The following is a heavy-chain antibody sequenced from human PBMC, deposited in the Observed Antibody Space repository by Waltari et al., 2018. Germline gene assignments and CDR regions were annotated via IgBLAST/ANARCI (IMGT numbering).Heavy chain of an antibody. CDR1: GGSISSGGYY. V-gene: IGHV4-30-4*08. CDR3: ARSGTYYDSSGSAY. CDR2: IYHSGST. D-gene: IGHD3-22*01. Sequence: QVQLQESGPGLVKPSQTLSLTCTVSGGSISSGGYYWSWIRQHPGKGLEWIGYIYHSGSTYYNPSLKSRVTRAVDRSKNQFSRKLSAVTAADTAVYYCARSGTYYDSSGSAYWGQGTLVTVSS. J-gene: IGHJ4*02.